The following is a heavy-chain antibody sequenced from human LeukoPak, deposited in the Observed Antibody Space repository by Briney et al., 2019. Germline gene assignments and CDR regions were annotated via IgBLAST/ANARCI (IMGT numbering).Heavy chain of an antibody. CDR2: IYPGDSDT. CDR3: AGLSSGGSSHNWFDP. D-gene: IGHD2-15*01. J-gene: IGHJ5*02. CDR1: GYSFTSYW. V-gene: IGHV5-51*01. Sequence: PGESLKISCKGSGYSFTSYWIGWVRQMPGKGLEWMGIIYPGDSDTRYSPSFQGQVTISADKSISTAYLQWSSLKASDTAMYYCAGLSSGGSSHNWFDPWGQGTLVTVSS.